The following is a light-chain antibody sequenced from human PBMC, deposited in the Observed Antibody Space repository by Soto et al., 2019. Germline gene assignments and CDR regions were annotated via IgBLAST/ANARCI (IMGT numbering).Light chain of an antibody. CDR3: SSYTSSSTR. J-gene: IGLJ1*01. V-gene: IGLV2-14*01. CDR2: EVS. Sequence: QSALTQPASVSGSPGQSITISCTGTSSDVGGYNCVSWYQQHPGKAPKLMIYEVSNRPSGVSNRFSGSKSGNTASLTISGLQAEDEADYYCSSYTSSSTRFGTGTKVTVL. CDR1: SSDVGGYNC.